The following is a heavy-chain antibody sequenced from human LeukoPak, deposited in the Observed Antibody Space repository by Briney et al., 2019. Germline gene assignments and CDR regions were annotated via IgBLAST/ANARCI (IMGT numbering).Heavy chain of an antibody. Sequence: ASVKVSCKASGYTFTSYYMHWVRQAPGQGLEWMGIINPSGGSTSYAQKFQGRVTMTRDTSISTAYLELSRLRSDDTAVYYCAREDSKDWGQGTLVTVSS. D-gene: IGHD3-22*01. CDR1: GYTFTSYY. V-gene: IGHV1-46*01. CDR2: INPSGGST. J-gene: IGHJ4*02. CDR3: AREDSKD.